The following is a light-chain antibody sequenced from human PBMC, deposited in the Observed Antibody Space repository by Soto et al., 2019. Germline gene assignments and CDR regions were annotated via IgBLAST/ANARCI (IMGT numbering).Light chain of an antibody. CDR2: GAS. CDR1: QSVSSSY. V-gene: IGKV3-20*01. CDR3: QQYGSSPPIT. J-gene: IGKJ5*01. Sequence: EIVLTQSPGTLSLSPGERATLSCRASQSVSSSYLAWYQQKPGQAPRLLIYGASSRATGIPDRFSGSGSGTDFIPTISSLEPEDFSVYYCQQYGSSPPITFGQGTRLEIK.